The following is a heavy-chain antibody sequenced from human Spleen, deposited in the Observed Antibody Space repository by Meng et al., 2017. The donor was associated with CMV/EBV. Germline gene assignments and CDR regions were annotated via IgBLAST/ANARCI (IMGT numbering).Heavy chain of an antibody. J-gene: IGHJ4*02. CDR3: AKGGPLGSYFDY. V-gene: IGHV3-15*01. Sequence: ASGFNFRNAWMPWVRPAPGKGLEWVGRITSATAGGAIDYAAPVAGRFTISRDDSKTTLYLEMNSLKTDDTAVYYCAKGGPLGSYFDYWGQGALVTVSS. CDR1: GFNFRNAW. CDR2: ITSATAGGAI. D-gene: IGHD1-26*01.